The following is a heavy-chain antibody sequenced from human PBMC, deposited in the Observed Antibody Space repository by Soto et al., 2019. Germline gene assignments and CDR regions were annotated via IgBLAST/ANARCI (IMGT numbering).Heavy chain of an antibody. CDR1: GGSISSGGYY. J-gene: IGHJ5*02. CDR2: IYYSGST. Sequence: QVQLQESGPGLVKPSQTLSLTCTVSGGSISSGGYYWSWIRQHPGKGLEWIGYIYYSGSTYYNPSLKSRVTISVDTSKHQFSLQMSSVTAADTAVYYCARAPTPQWFDPWGQGTLVTVSS. V-gene: IGHV4-31*03. CDR3: ARAPTPQWFDP.